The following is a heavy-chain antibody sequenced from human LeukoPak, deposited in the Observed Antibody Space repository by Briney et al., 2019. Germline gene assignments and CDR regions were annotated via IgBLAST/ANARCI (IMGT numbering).Heavy chain of an antibody. D-gene: IGHD6-13*01. CDR2: ISAYNGNT. V-gene: IGHV1-18*01. CDR3: AKTRPLDSSSWSHGDY. CDR1: GYTFTSYG. J-gene: IGHJ4*02. Sequence: VASVKVSCKASGYTFTSYGISWVRQAPGQGLEWMGWISAYNGNTNYAQKLQGRVTMTTDTSTSTAYMELRSLRAEDTAVYYCAKTRPLDSSSWSHGDYWGQGTLVTVSS.